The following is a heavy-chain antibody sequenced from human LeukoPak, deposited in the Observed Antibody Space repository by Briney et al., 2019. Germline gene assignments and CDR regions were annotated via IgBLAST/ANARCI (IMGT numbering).Heavy chain of an antibody. CDR3: ARDRWELRLDY. V-gene: IGHV3-48*04. CDR1: GFTFSSYS. D-gene: IGHD1-26*01. CDR2: ISSSSSTI. J-gene: IGHJ4*02. Sequence: PGGSLRLSCAASGFTFSSYSMNWVRQAPGKGLEWVSYISSSSSTIYYADSVKGRFTISRDNAKNSLYLQMNSLRAEDTAVYYCARDRWELRLDYWGQGTLVTVSS.